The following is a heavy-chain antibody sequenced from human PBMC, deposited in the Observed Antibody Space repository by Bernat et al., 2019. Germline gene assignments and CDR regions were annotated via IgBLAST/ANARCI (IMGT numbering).Heavy chain of an antibody. J-gene: IGHJ4*02. Sequence: QVQLVESGGGVVQPGRFLRLSCAASGFTVSSYGMHLVRQAPGKGLAWVAAIWYEGSNKYNADSVKGRFTISRDNSKNTLYLQMNSLRAEDTAVYYCARSSGYRSSWYGKRDYFDYWGQGTLVTVSS. CDR3: ARSSGYRSSWYGKRDYFDY. V-gene: IGHV3-33*01. CDR1: GFTVSSYG. CDR2: IWYEGSNK. D-gene: IGHD6-13*01.